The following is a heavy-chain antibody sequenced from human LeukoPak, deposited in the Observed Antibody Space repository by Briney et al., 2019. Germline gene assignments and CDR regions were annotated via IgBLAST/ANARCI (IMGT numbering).Heavy chain of an antibody. CDR2: INPTGGST. J-gene: IGHJ4*02. CDR1: GYTFTSYY. Sequence: ASVKVSCKASGYTFTSYYMHWVRQAPGQGLEWMGLINPTGGSTSYAQQFQGRISMSRDTSTSTVYMEMSSLTSADTALYYCARESTAFDYWGQGTLVTVSS. V-gene: IGHV1-46*01. CDR3: ARESTAFDY.